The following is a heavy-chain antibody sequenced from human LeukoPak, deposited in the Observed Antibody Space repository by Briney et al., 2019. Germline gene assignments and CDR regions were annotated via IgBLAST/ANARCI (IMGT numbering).Heavy chain of an antibody. V-gene: IGHV1-18*01. Sequence: ASVKVSCKASGYTFTSYGISWVRQAPGQGLEWMGWISAYNGNTNYAQKLQGRVTMTTDTSTSTAYMELRSLRSDDTAVYYCARDHPPRQLVPFDYWGQGTLVTVSS. CDR2: ISAYNGNT. D-gene: IGHD6-13*01. CDR1: GYTFTSYG. J-gene: IGHJ4*02. CDR3: ARDHPPRQLVPFDY.